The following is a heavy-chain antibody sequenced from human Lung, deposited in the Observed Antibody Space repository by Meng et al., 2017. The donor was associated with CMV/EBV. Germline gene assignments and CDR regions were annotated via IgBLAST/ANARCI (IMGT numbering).Heavy chain of an antibody. Sequence: VPLQASGPGPVNPSQTLSLTCTVSGGSIGSGGYYWSWIRQHPGKGLEWIGYIYYTGSTFYNPSLKSRVTISVDTSKNQFSLKLIPATAADTAVYYCAREAGRDGYATPKFDYWGQGTLVTVSS. D-gene: IGHD5-24*01. V-gene: IGHV4-31*03. J-gene: IGHJ4*02. CDR2: IYYTGST. CDR1: GGSIGSGGYY. CDR3: AREAGRDGYATPKFDY.